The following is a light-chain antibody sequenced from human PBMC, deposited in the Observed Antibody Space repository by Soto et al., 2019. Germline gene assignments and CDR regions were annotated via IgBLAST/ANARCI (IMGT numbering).Light chain of an antibody. CDR3: QQSYSTPIS. J-gene: IGKJ5*01. Sequence: DIQMTQSPSTLSGSVGDRVTITCRASQTISSWLAWYQQKPGKAPKLLIYKASTLKSGVPSRFSGSGSGTEFTLTISSLQPEDFATYYCQQSYSTPISFGQGTRLE. V-gene: IGKV1-5*03. CDR1: QTISSW. CDR2: KAS.